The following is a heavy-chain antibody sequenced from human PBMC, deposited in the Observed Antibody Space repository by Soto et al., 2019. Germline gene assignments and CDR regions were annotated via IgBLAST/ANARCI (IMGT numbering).Heavy chain of an antibody. Sequence: EVQLVESGGGLVKPGGSLRLSCAASGFTFSSYSMNWVGQAPGKGLEWVSSISSSSSYIYYADSVKGRFTISRDNAKNSLYLQMNSLRAEDTAVYYCAKEAGELSTRSFDYWGQGTLVTVSS. D-gene: IGHD3-16*02. V-gene: IGHV3-21*01. CDR3: AKEAGELSTRSFDY. J-gene: IGHJ4*02. CDR2: ISSSSSYI. CDR1: GFTFSSYS.